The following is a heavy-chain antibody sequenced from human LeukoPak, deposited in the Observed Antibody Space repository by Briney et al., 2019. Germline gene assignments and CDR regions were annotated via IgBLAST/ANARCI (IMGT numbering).Heavy chain of an antibody. Sequence: GGSLRLSCAASGLTFRNYGMHWVRQAPGKGLEWVAVIWYDGSNQYYVDSVKGRFTVSRDNAKNTLYLQMNSLRAEDTAVYYCAKDGGLWVSAHWGDSWGRGTLVTVSS. CDR3: AKDGGLWVSAHWGDS. D-gene: IGHD7-27*01. V-gene: IGHV3-33*06. J-gene: IGHJ4*02. CDR1: GLTFRNYG. CDR2: IWYDGSNQ.